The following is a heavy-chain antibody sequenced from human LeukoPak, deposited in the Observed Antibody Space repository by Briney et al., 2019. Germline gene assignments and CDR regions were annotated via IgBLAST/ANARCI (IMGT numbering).Heavy chain of an antibody. D-gene: IGHD1-1*01. CDR3: ATDAPSPYTTSYFYYYGMDV. Sequence: PGGSLRLSCAASGFTFSDYSMNWVRQAPGKGLEWVSSISSSSNYIYYADSVKGRFTISRDNAEKSLYLQMSSLRADDTAVYYCATDAPSPYTTSYFYYYGMDVWGQGTTVTVSS. CDR1: GFTFSDYS. J-gene: IGHJ6*02. V-gene: IGHV3-21*01. CDR2: ISSSSNYI.